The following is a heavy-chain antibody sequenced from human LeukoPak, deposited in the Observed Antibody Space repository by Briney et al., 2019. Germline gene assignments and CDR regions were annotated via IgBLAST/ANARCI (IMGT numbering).Heavy chain of an antibody. D-gene: IGHD2-2*01. V-gene: IGHV3-30-3*01. J-gene: IGHJ4*02. CDR3: ARWYCSSTSCYYDY. Sequence: GRSLRLSCAASGFTFSSYAMHWVRQAPGKELEWVAVISYDGSNKYYADSVKGRFTISRDNSKNTLYLQMNSLRAEDTAVYYCARWYCSSTSCYYDYWGQGTLVTVSS. CDR2: ISYDGSNK. CDR1: GFTFSSYA.